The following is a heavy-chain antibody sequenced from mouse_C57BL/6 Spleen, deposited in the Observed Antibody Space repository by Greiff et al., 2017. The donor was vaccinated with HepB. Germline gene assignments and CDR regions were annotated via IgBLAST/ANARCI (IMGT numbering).Heavy chain of an antibody. D-gene: IGHD1-1*01. Sequence: EVKLMESGPGLVKPSQSLSLTCSVTGYSITSGYYWNWIRQFPGNKLEWMGYISYDGSNNYNPSLKNRISITRDTSKNQFFLKLNSVTTEDTATYYCARGSTTVDYGGQGTTLTVSS. CDR3: ARGSTTVDY. V-gene: IGHV3-6*01. J-gene: IGHJ2*01. CDR2: ISYDGSN. CDR1: GYSITSGYY.